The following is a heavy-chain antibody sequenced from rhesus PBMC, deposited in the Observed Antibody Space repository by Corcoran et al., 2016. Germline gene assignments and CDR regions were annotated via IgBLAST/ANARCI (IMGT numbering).Heavy chain of an antibody. CDR3: ARLRYCSSTYCSEFDL. V-gene: IGHV1S2*01. J-gene: IGHJ2*01. CDR1: GYTFTDYY. D-gene: IGHD2-15*01. CDR2: INPYNGNT. Sequence: QVQLVQSGAEVKKPGSSVKVSCKASGYTFTDYYMHWVRQAPRQGLEWMGWINPYNGNTKKAHKFQGRATMTRDTSTSPAYMELGSLRSEDTAVYYCARLRYCSSTYCSEFDLWGPGTPITISS.